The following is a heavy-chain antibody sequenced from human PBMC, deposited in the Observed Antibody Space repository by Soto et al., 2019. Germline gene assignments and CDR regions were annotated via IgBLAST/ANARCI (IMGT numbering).Heavy chain of an antibody. J-gene: IGHJ6*03. V-gene: IGHV3-23*01. D-gene: IGHD6-13*01. CDR3: AKDLEPRGSSWYGTNYYMGV. CDR1: GFTFSNYA. CDR2: ISGSGGST. Sequence: GGSLRLSCAASGFTFSNYAMSWVRQAPGKGLEWVSAISGSGGSTYYADSVKGRFTISRDNSKNTLYLQMNSLRAEDTAVYYCAKDLEPRGSSWYGTNYYMGVWGKGTTVTVSS.